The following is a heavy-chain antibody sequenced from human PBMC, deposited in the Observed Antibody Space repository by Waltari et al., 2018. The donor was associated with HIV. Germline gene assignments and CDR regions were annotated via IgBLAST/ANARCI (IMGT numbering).Heavy chain of an antibody. Sequence: QVTLKESGPALVKPTQTLTLTCTFSGFSLSTSGMRVSWIRQPPGKALEWLARIDWDDDKFYSTSLKTRLTISKDTSKNQVVLTMTNMDPVDTATYYCARISYAGDAFDIWGQGTMVTVSS. V-gene: IGHV2-70*04. CDR1: GFSLSTSGMR. CDR2: IDWDDDK. D-gene: IGHD1-26*01. CDR3: ARISYAGDAFDI. J-gene: IGHJ3*02.